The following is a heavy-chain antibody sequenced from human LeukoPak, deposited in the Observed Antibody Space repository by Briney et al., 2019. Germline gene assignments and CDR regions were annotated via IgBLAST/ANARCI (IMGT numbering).Heavy chain of an antibody. V-gene: IGHV1-2*02. D-gene: IGHD5-12*01. CDR1: GYTFTGYY. Sequence: ASVKVSCKASGYTFTGYYMHWVRQAPGQGLEWMGWINPNSGGTNYAQKFQGRVTITTDESTSTAYMELSSLRSEDTAVYYCARIGYPWRWGQGTLVTVSS. CDR3: ARIGYPWR. J-gene: IGHJ4*02. CDR2: INPNSGGT.